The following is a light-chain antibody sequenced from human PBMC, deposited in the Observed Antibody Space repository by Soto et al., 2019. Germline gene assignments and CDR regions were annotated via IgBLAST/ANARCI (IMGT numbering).Light chain of an antibody. CDR1: NIGSKS. CDR3: QVWDSRSDHVV. Sequence: SYELTQPHSVSVAPGKTARITCGGNNIGSKSVHWYQQKPGQAPVLVIYYDSDRPSGIPERFSGSNSGNTATLTISRVEAGDEAYYYCQVWDSRSDHVVFGGGTKLTVL. J-gene: IGLJ2*01. V-gene: IGLV3-21*04. CDR2: YDS.